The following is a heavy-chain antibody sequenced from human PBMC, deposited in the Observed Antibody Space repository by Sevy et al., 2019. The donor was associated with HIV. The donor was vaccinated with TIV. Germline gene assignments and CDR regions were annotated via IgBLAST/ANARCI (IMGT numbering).Heavy chain of an antibody. D-gene: IGHD6-19*01. J-gene: IGHJ4*02. CDR3: ATSYRIAVADFDY. V-gene: IGHV1-24*01. CDR2: FDPEDGEI. CDR1: GYTLTELS. Sequence: ASVKVSCKVSGYTLTELSIHWVRQAPGKGLEWMGGFDPEDGEIIYAQKFQGGVTMTEDTSAETGYMELSSLRSDDTAVYYCATSYRIAVADFDYWGQGTQVTVSS.